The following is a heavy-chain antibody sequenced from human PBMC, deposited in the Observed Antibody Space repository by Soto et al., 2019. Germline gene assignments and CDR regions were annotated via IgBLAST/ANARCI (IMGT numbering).Heavy chain of an antibody. J-gene: IGHJ4*02. CDR3: ARDRGYGGNYVFDF. Sequence: VGSLRLSCAASGFTFSSYWMHWVRQAPGKGLVWVSRSNNDGSSTTYADSVKGRFTISRDNAKNTLYLQMNTLRAEDTATYYCARDRGYGGNYVFDFWGLGTLVTVSS. V-gene: IGHV3-74*01. D-gene: IGHD4-4*01. CDR2: SNNDGSST. CDR1: GFTFSSYW.